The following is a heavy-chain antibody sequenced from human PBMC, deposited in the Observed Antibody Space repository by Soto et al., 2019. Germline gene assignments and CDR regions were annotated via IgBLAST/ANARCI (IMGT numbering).Heavy chain of an antibody. Sequence: QVHLVESGGGVVQPGRSLRLSCVASESMFGSYGMYWVRQAPGKGLEWVAVIWYDGSIKHYADSVKGRFTISRDNSKNTLQLQMNSLRAEDTAVYYCARVSSDYYGMDVWGQGTAVIVSS. J-gene: IGHJ6*02. V-gene: IGHV3-33*01. D-gene: IGHD3-22*01. CDR1: ESMFGSYG. CDR3: ARVSSDYYGMDV. CDR2: IWYDGSIK.